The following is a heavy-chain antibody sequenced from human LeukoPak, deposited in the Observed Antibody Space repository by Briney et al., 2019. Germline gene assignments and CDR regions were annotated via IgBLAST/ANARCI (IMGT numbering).Heavy chain of an antibody. Sequence: SETLSLTCTVSGGSVTSGNYYWNWIRQPAGKGLEWIGRIYTNGGASYHPSLKSRVTISIDASKNQFSLKLSSVTAADTAVYYCAREPPGYWGQGILVTVSS. J-gene: IGHJ4*02. V-gene: IGHV4-61*02. CDR1: GGSVTSGNYY. CDR3: AREPPGY. CDR2: IYTNGGA.